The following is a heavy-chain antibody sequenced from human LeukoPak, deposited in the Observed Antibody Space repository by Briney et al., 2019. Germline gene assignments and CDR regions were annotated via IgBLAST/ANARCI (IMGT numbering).Heavy chain of an antibody. Sequence: SETLSLTCTVSGGSISSYHWSWIRQPPGKGLEWIGYIYYSGSTNYNPSLKSRVTISVDTSKNQFSLKLSSVTAADTAVYYCARWSPRYYDSSGRFDYWGQGTLVTVSS. D-gene: IGHD3-22*01. CDR1: GGSISSYH. CDR3: ARWSPRYYDSSGRFDY. J-gene: IGHJ4*02. V-gene: IGHV4-59*01. CDR2: IYYSGST.